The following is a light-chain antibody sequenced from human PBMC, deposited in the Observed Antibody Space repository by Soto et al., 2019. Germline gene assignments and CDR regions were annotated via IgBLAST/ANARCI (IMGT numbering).Light chain of an antibody. CDR3: QQYTNTNNPWM. Sequence: DIQRTQSPSSLSASLGDRVTITCQAIQDIGGWLAWYQQKPGKAPKLLVYDASTLQSGVASRFSGSGSGTEFTLIISGLQPDDSATYYCQQYTNTNNPWMFGQGTKVDIK. CDR1: QDIGGW. V-gene: IGKV1-5*01. CDR2: DAS. J-gene: IGKJ1*01.